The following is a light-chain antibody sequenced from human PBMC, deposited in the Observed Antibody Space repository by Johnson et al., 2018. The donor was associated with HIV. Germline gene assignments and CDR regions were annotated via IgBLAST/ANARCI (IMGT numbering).Light chain of an antibody. CDR3: GTWDSNLSVYV. Sequence: QSVLTQPPSVSAAPGQKVTISCSGSSSNIGNNYVSWYQQLPGTAPTLLIYDNNKRPSGIPDRFYGSKSGTSATLGLTGLQTGDEADYYCGTWDSNLSVYVFGTGTKVSVL. J-gene: IGLJ1*01. CDR1: SSNIGNNY. CDR2: DNN. V-gene: IGLV1-51*01.